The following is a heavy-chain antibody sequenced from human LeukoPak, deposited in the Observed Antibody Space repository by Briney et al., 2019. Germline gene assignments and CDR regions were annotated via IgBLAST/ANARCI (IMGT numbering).Heavy chain of an antibody. CDR1: GGSFSGYY. CDR2: INHSGST. D-gene: IGHD6-19*01. Sequence: SETLSLTCAVYGGSFSGYYWSWIRQPPGMGLEWIGEINHSGSTNYNPSLKSRVTISVDTSKNQFSLKLSSVTAADTAVYYCARGPLSSGWSYYYGMDVWGKGTTVTVSS. CDR3: ARGPLSSGWSYYYGMDV. V-gene: IGHV4-34*01. J-gene: IGHJ6*04.